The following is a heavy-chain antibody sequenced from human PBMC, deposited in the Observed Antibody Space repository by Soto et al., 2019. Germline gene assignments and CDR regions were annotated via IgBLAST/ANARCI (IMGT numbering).Heavy chain of an antibody. Sequence: VQLVESGGGLVQPGGSQRLSCAASGFTFSDHYMDWVRQAPGKGLEWVGRIRNKANRYTTDYAASVKGRFTISRDDSKDSLYLQMNSLKTEDTAIYYCARDSGKGAYFDYWGHGTLATVSS. D-gene: IGHD1-26*01. V-gene: IGHV3-72*01. CDR2: IRNKANRYTT. CDR3: ARDSGKGAYFDY. J-gene: IGHJ4*01. CDR1: GFTFSDHY.